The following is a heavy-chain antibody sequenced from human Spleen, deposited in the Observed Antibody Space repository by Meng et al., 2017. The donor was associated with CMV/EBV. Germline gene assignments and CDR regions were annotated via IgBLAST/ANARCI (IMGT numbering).Heavy chain of an antibody. Sequence: GESLKISCAASGLTFSSYGMSWVRQAPGKGLEWVSAIGATAGGTYYADSVKGRFTISRDNSKNTLYLQMNSLRAEDTAVYYCARGNSGSYVGYYGMDVWGQGTTVTVSS. CDR3: ARGNSGSYVGYYGMDV. CDR1: GLTFSSYG. D-gene: IGHD1-26*01. J-gene: IGHJ6*02. CDR2: IGATAGGT. V-gene: IGHV3-23*01.